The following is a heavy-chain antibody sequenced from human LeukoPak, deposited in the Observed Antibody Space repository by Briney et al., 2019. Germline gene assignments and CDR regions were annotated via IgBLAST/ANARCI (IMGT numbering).Heavy chain of an antibody. Sequence: SETLSLTCTVSGGSISSYYWSWIRQPAGKGLEWIGRIYTNGSTNYNPSLKSRVTMSVDTSKNQFSLKLSSVTAADTAVYYCARVRRYCSSTSCYFFAFDIWGQGTMVTVSS. V-gene: IGHV4-4*07. J-gene: IGHJ3*02. CDR3: ARVRRYCSSTSCYFFAFDI. D-gene: IGHD2-2*01. CDR1: GGSISSYY. CDR2: IYTNGST.